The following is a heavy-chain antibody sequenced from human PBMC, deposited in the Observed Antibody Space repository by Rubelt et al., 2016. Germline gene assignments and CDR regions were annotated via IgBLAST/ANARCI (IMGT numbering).Heavy chain of an antibody. D-gene: IGHD3-22*01. Sequence: QVQLQQWGAGLLKPSETLSLTCAVYGGSFSGYYWSWIRQPPRKGLEWIGEINHSGSTNSNPSLKSLGTRSVDTSKNQFSLTLSSVTAADTAVYYCASSGYYSNPFDYWGQGTLVTVSS. CDR3: ASSGYYSNPFDY. CDR1: GGSFSGYY. V-gene: IGHV4-34*01. CDR2: INHSGST. J-gene: IGHJ4*02.